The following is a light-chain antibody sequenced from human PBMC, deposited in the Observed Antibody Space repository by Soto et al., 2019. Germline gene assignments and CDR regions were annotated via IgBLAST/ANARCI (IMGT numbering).Light chain of an antibody. CDR3: AAWDDSLNGLV. CDR1: SSNIGSNT. V-gene: IGLV1-44*01. Sequence: QPVLTQPPSASGTPRQRVTISCSGSSSNIGSNTVKWYQHLPGTAPKLLIYTNSQRPSGVPDRFSGSKSGTSASLAISGLQSEDEADYYCAAWDDSLNGLVFGTGTKLTVL. J-gene: IGLJ1*01. CDR2: TNS.